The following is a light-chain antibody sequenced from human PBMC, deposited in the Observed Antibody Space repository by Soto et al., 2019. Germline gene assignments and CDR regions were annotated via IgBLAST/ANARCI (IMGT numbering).Light chain of an antibody. CDR2: DAS. CDR3: QQYNNWPPIT. J-gene: IGKJ5*01. CDR1: PSVSNS. Sequence: ESVLTQSPATLSLSPRERATLSCRASPSVSNSLAWYQHKPGQAPRLLIYDASNRATGVPTRFSGSGSGTDFTLTITILEPEDSAVYYCQQYNNWPPITFGQGTRLEIK. V-gene: IGKV3-11*01.